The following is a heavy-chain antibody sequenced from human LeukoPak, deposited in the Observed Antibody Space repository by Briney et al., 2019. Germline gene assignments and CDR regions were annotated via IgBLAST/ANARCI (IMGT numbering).Heavy chain of an antibody. CDR3: ARGGNSSSWYQNWFDP. J-gene: IGHJ5*02. CDR2: IIPILGIA. D-gene: IGHD6-13*01. CDR1: GGTFSSYA. Sequence: SVKVSCKASGGTFSSYAISWVRQAPGQGLEWMGRIIPILGIANYAQKFQGRVTITADKSTSTAYMELSSLRSEDTAVYYCARGGNSSSWYQNWFDPWGQGTLDTVSS. V-gene: IGHV1-69*04.